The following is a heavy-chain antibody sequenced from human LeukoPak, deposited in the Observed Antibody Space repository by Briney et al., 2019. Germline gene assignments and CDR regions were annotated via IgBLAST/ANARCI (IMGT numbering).Heavy chain of an antibody. V-gene: IGHV3-48*01. J-gene: IGHJ4*02. D-gene: IGHD3-9*01. CDR3: ARRLSYFDWLAADY. CDR2: ISLSGGTI. CDR1: GFAFSVYG. Sequence: PGGSLRLSCAASGFAFSVYGMNWVRQAPGKGLEWLSYISLSGGTIYYADSVKGRFTISRDNSKNTLYLQMNSLRAEDTAVYYCARRLSYFDWLAADYWGQGTLVTVSS.